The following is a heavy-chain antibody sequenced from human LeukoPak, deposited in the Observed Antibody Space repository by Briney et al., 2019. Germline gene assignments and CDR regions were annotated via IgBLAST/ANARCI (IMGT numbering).Heavy chain of an antibody. CDR2: TSASGGT. J-gene: IGHJ5*02. V-gene: IGHV4-4*08. D-gene: IGHD6-19*01. Sequence: SETLSLTCTVSGGSISTYYWSWIRQSPGKGLEWIAGTSASGGTHYNPSLESRVTVSIDSSKNQFSLKLSSVTAADTAVFYCARSPHNSAWYEKWYDPWGQGTLVTVSS. CDR3: ARSPHNSAWYEKWYDP. CDR1: GGSISTYY.